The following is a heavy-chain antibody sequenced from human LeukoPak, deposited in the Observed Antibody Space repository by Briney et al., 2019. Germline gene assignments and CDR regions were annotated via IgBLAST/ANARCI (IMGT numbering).Heavy chain of an antibody. CDR1: GFTFSSYG. V-gene: IGHV3-30*18. J-gene: IGHJ6*03. D-gene: IGHD6-6*01. Sequence: GGSLRLSCAASGFTFSSYGMHWVRQAPGKGLEWVAVISYDGSNKYYADSVKGRFTISRDNSKNTLYLQMNSLKAEDTAVYYCAKDSSSSYDYYYYMDVWGKGTTVTVSS. CDR3: AKDSSSSYDYYYYMDV. CDR2: ISYDGSNK.